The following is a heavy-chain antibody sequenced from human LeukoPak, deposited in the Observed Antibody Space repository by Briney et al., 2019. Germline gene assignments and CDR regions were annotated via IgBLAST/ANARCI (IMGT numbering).Heavy chain of an antibody. CDR1: GYTLTELS. CDR3: ATAGYNYGKYYFDY. V-gene: IGHV1-24*01. J-gene: IGHJ4*02. CDR2: FDPEDGET. D-gene: IGHD5-18*01. Sequence: GASVKVSCKVSGYTLTELSMHGVRQAPGKGLEWMGGFDPEDGETIYAQKFQGRVTMTEDTSTDTAYMELSSLRSEDTAVYYCATAGYNYGKYYFDYWGQGTLVTVSS.